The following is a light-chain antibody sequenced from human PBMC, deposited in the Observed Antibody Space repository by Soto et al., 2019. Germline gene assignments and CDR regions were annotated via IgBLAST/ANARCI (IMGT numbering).Light chain of an antibody. CDR3: LQVKSFPWT. V-gene: IGKV1-17*01. J-gene: IGKJ1*01. CDR1: QDISNY. Sequence: DIQFNQPPSSLSVSVGDRVTIACRASQDISNYLGWYQQKPGRAPKHVIYAASILQSGVPSRFGGSGSGTEFTLTISSLQPGDFATYFCLQVKSFPWTFGQGTKVDIK. CDR2: AAS.